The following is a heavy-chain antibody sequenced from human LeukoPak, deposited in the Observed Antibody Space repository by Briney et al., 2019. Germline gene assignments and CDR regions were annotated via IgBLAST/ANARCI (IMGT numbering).Heavy chain of an antibody. Sequence: GGSLRLSCAASGFTFSSYSMNWVRQAPGKGLEWVSSISSSSSYIYYADSVKGRFNISRDNPKHSLYLQMTILRAEDTAVYYCARDPWGYYDSSGYYPWGQGTLVTVSS. CDR3: ARDPWGYYDSSGYYP. V-gene: IGHV3-21*01. CDR1: GFTFSSYS. J-gene: IGHJ5*02. D-gene: IGHD3-22*01. CDR2: ISSSSSYI.